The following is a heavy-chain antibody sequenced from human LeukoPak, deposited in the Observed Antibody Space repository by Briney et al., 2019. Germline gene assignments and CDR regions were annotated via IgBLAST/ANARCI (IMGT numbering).Heavy chain of an antibody. CDR1: GGSISSYY. J-gene: IGHJ3*02. CDR2: IYYSGST. V-gene: IGHV4-59*12. CDR3: ARRPRDILTGYYTAAFDI. Sequence: KPSETLSLTSTVSGGSISSYYWSWIRQPPGKGLEWIGYIYYSGSTTYNPSLKSRVTISVDTSKNQFSLKLSSVTAADTAVYYCARRPRDILTGYYTAAFDIWGQGTMVTVSS. D-gene: IGHD3-9*01.